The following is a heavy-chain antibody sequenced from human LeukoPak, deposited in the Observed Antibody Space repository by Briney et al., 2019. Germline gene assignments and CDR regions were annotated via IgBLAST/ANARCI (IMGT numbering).Heavy chain of an antibody. Sequence: SETQSLTCAVYGGSFSGYYWTWIRQPPGKGLEWIGEIHYSGSATYNPSLKSRVTISVDTSKNQFSLKMNSVIAADTAVYYCARGQWFRAFWSRGTPVTVSS. V-gene: IGHV4-34*01. CDR3: ARGQWFRAF. D-gene: IGHD3-10*01. J-gene: IGHJ4*02. CDR1: GGSFSGYY. CDR2: IHYSGSA.